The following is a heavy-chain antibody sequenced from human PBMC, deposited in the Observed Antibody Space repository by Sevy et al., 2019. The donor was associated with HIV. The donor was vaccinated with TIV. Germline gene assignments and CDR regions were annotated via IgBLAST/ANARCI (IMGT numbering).Heavy chain of an antibody. Sequence: SETLSLTCAVYGASFSGYYWSWIRQPPGKGLEWIGEINHSGSTNYNPSLKSRVTISVDTSKNQFSLKLSSVTAADTAVYYYARGGYYDSSGYPFDYWSQGTLVTDSS. J-gene: IGHJ4*02. V-gene: IGHV4-34*01. CDR2: INHSGST. D-gene: IGHD3-22*01. CDR1: GASFSGYY. CDR3: ARGGYYDSSGYPFDY.